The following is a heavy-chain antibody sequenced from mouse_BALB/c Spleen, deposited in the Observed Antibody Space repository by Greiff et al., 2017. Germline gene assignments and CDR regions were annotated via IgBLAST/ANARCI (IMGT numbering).Heavy chain of an antibody. V-gene: IGHV2-9*02. CDR2: IWAGGST. CDR3: ARGGRYDHYYAMDY. Sequence: VKLVESGPGLVAPSQSLSITCTVSGFSLTSYGVHWVRQPPGKGLEWLGVIWAGGSTNYNSALMSRLSISKDNSKSQVFLKMNSLQTDDTAMYYCARGGRYDHYYAMDYWGQGTSVTVSS. CDR1: GFSLTSYG. D-gene: IGHD2-14*01. J-gene: IGHJ4*01.